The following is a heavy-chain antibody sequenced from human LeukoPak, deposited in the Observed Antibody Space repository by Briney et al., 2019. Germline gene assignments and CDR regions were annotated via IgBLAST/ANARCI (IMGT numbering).Heavy chain of an antibody. CDR1: GGSINIGSYF. CDR2: IYYTGST. Sequence: PSETLSLTCIVSGGSINIGSYFWGWIRQPPGKGLEWIGYIYYTGSTDYNPSLKSRVTMLVDTSKNQFSLKLSSVTAADTAIYYCAKEDNSGWFDHWGQGTLVTVSS. J-gene: IGHJ5*02. D-gene: IGHD6-19*01. V-gene: IGHV4-61*01. CDR3: AKEDNSGWFDH.